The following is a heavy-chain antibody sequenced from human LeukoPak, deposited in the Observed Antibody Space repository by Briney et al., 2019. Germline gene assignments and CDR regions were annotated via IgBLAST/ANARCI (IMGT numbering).Heavy chain of an antibody. J-gene: IGHJ6*03. CDR1: GGSISSNY. CDR3: ARGRVSSSTWYSTYYYFFYMDF. CDR2: IYYSGST. Sequence: SETLSLTCTVSGGSISSNYWSWIRQPPGKGLEWIGYIYYSGSTNYNPSLKSRVTISVDTSKNQFSLRLSSVTAADTAIYFCARGRVSSSTWYSTYYYFFYMDFWGKGTTVTVSS. D-gene: IGHD4-11*01. V-gene: IGHV4-59*01.